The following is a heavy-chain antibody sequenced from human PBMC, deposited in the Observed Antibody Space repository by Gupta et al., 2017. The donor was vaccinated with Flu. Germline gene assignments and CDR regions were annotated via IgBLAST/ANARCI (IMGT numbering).Heavy chain of an antibody. D-gene: IGHD5-18*01. J-gene: IGHJ4*02. V-gene: IGHV3-21*01. CDR2: ISSSGRYI. CDR3: ARIVDTAMVL. Sequence: EVQLVAPGGGLVKPGGSLRLICAAFGFTLRSYTMNWVRQAPGKGLEWVSSISSSGRYIYYADSVRGRFTISRDNAKISLYLQMNSLRAEDTAVYFCARIVDTAMVLGGQGTLVTVSS. CDR1: GFTLRSYT.